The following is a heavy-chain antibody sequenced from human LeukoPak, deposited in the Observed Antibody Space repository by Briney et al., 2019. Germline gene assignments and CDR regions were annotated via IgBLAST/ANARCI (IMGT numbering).Heavy chain of an antibody. J-gene: IGHJ4*02. V-gene: IGHV4-34*01. CDR3: ARAVSPFDY. CDR1: GGSFSGYY. CDR2: INHSGST. D-gene: IGHD1-14*01. Sequence: PSETLSLTCAVYGGSFSGYYWSWIRQPPGKGLEWIGEINHSGSTNYNPSLKSRVTISVDTPKNQFSLKLSSVTAADTAVYYCARAVSPFDYWGQGTLVTVSS.